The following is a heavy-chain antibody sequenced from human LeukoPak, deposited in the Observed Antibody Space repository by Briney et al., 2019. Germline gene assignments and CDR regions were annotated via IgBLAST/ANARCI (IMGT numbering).Heavy chain of an antibody. Sequence: GGSLRLSCAAFGFTFSSYGMHWVRQAPGKGLEWVAFIRYDGSNKYYADSVKGRFTISRDNSKNTLYLQMNSLRAEDTAVYYCAKGRYYYDSSDAFDIWGQGTMVTVSS. CDR3: AKGRYYYDSSDAFDI. CDR2: IRYDGSNK. D-gene: IGHD3-22*01. J-gene: IGHJ3*02. V-gene: IGHV3-30*02. CDR1: GFTFSSYG.